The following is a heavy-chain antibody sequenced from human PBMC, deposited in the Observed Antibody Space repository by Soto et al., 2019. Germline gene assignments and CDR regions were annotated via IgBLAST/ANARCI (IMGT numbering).Heavy chain of an antibody. CDR3: AREGYSSSWYPNAFIYDY. V-gene: IGHV3-48*02. CDR1: GFTFSSYS. CDR2: ISSSGSTI. Sequence: PEGSLRLSCAASGFTFSSYSMNWVRQAPGKGLEWVSYISSSGSTIYYADSVKGRFTISRDNAKNSLYLQMNSLRDEDTAVYYCAREGYSSSWYPNAFIYDYWGQGP. J-gene: IGHJ4*02. D-gene: IGHD6-13*01.